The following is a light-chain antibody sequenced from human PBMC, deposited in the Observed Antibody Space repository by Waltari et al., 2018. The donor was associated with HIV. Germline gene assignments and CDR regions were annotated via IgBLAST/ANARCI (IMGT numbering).Light chain of an antibody. Sequence: SYELTQPPSVSVSPGQTARITCPGDALPKQYAYWYQQRPVQAPVLVIYKDTERPSGIPKRFSGSSSGTTATLTIIGVQAQDEADYHCQSADSNASLWVFGGGTKLTVL. J-gene: IGLJ3*02. CDR3: QSADSNASLWV. CDR1: ALPKQY. CDR2: KDT. V-gene: IGLV3-25*03.